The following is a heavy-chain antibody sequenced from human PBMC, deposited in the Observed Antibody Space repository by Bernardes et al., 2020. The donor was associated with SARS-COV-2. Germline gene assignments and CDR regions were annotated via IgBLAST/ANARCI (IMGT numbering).Heavy chain of an antibody. Sequence: SVKFSCNASGGTFSSYAISWVRHAPGQGLEWMGGINPNCGTANYAQKFQGRVTITADKSTSTAYMELSSLRSEDTAVYYCASPAATPGYDYYYGMDVWGRWATVTVS. V-gene: IGHV1-69*06. J-gene: IGHJ6*02. D-gene: IGHD2-15*01. CDR3: ASPAATPGYDYYYGMDV. CDR2: INPNCGTA. CDR1: GGTFSSYA.